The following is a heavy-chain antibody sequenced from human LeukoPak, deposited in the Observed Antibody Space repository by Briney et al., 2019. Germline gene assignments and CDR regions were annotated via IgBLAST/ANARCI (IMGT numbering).Heavy chain of an antibody. CDR2: ITSGSSYI. J-gene: IGHJ5*02. Sequence: GGSLRLSCAASGFIFSSYSMVWVRQAPGKGLEWVSSITSGSSYIYYADSVKGRFTISRDNAKNSLYLQMNSLRAEDTAVYYCARVRRQPKSWFDPWGQGTLVTVSS. V-gene: IGHV3-21*01. D-gene: IGHD6-13*01. CDR1: GFIFSSYS. CDR3: ARVRRQPKSWFDP.